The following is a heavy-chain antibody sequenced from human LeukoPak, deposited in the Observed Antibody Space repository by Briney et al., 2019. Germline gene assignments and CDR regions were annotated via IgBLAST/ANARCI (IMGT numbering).Heavy chain of an antibody. V-gene: IGHV3-30*02. J-gene: IGHJ4*02. D-gene: IGHD3-3*01. Sequence: GGSLRLSCVGSGFTFRSIGMHWVRQAPGKGLEWVAFIQNDGNKKDYADSVKGRFIISRDDSKNTVFLQMDSLRAEDMAVYHCARDIWDRDYCYFDHWGQGTLVTVFS. CDR1: GFTFRSIG. CDR2: IQNDGNKK. CDR3: ARDIWDRDYCYFDH.